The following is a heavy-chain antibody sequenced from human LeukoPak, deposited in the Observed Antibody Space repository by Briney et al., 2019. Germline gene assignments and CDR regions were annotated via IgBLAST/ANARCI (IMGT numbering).Heavy chain of an antibody. Sequence: ASVKVSCKASGGTFSSYAISWVRQAPGQGLEWMGIINPSGGSTSYAQKFQGRVTMTRDTSTSTVYMELSSLRSEDTAVYYCARAPSAYSSSSLAWFDPWGQGTLVTVSS. CDR2: INPSGGST. J-gene: IGHJ5*02. V-gene: IGHV1-46*01. CDR3: ARAPSAYSSSSLAWFDP. CDR1: GGTFSSYA. D-gene: IGHD6-6*01.